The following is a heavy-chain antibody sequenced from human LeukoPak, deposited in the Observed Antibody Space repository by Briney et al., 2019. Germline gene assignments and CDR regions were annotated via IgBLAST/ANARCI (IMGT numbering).Heavy chain of an antibody. D-gene: IGHD3-10*01. CDR3: AKDARTYYYGSGSYLHFDY. J-gene: IGHJ4*02. CDR1: GFTVSSYA. V-gene: IGHV3-23*01. Sequence: PGVSLRLSCAASGFTVSSYAMSWVRQAPGKGLEWVSAISGGGGSTYYADSVKGRFTISRDNSKNTLYLQMNSLRAEDTAVYYCAKDARTYYYGSGSYLHFDYWGQGTLVTVSS. CDR2: ISGGGGST.